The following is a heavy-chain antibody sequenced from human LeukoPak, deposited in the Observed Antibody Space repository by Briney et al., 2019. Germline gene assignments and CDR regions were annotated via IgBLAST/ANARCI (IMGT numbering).Heavy chain of an antibody. CDR1: GYTFTSNY. Sequence: GASVKVSCKASGYTFTSNYIHWVRQAPGQGLEWMGMIYPRDGSTSYAQKFQGRVTMTEDTSTDTAYMELSSLRSEDTAVYYCATVSIFGVVIIGMDVWGQGTTVTVSS. CDR2: IYPRDGST. V-gene: IGHV1-46*01. D-gene: IGHD3-3*01. J-gene: IGHJ6*02. CDR3: ATVSIFGVVIIGMDV.